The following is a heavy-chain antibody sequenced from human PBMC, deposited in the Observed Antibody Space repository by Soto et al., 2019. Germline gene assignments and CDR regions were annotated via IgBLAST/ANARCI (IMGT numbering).Heavy chain of an antibody. CDR1: GYTFTSYG. J-gene: IGHJ4*02. V-gene: IGHV1-18*01. D-gene: IGHD1-26*01. Sequence: QVQLVQSGAEVKKPGASVKVSCKASGYTFTSYGISWVRQAPGQGLEWMGWISAYNGNTNNAQKLQGRVTMTTDTSPSTAYMKRRGLRSDYTSVCYCARDARVSGELYFWGQGTLVPASS. CDR2: ISAYNGNT. CDR3: ARDARVSGELYF.